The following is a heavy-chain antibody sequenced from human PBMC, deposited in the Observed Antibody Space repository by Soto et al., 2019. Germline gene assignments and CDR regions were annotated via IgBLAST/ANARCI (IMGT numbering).Heavy chain of an antibody. Sequence: SGPTLVNPTQTLTLTYTFSAFSLSSTRMAVGWIRQPPGKALEWLALIYWDDDKRYSPFLKSRLTITKDTSKNQVVLTMSNMDPVDTARYYCAHIVVAGLGYYFDYWGQGTLVTVSS. V-gene: IGHV2-5*02. J-gene: IGHJ4*02. CDR3: AHIVVAGLGYYFDY. D-gene: IGHD6-19*01. CDR1: AFSLSSTRMA. CDR2: IYWDDDK.